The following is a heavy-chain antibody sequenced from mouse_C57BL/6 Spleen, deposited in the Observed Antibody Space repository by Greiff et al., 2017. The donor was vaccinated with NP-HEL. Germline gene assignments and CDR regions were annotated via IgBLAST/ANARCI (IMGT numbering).Heavy chain of an antibody. CDR3: ARGDYYGSSYRYFEV. D-gene: IGHD1-1*01. CDR1: GYTFTSYW. Sequence: QVHVKQSGAELVKPGASVKLSCKASGYTFTSYWMHWVKQRPGRGLEWIGRIDPNSGGTKYNEKFKSKATLTVDKPSSTAYMQLSSLTSEDSAVYYCARGDYYGSSYRYFEVWGTGTTVTVSS. CDR2: IDPNSGGT. J-gene: IGHJ1*03. V-gene: IGHV1-72*01.